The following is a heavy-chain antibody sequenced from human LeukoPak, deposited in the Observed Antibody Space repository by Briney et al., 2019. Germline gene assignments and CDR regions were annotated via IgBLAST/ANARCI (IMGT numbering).Heavy chain of an antibody. D-gene: IGHD6-13*01. V-gene: IGHV3-30*18. J-gene: IGHJ1*01. Sequence: GGSLRLSCAASGFTFSSYGMHWVRQAPGKGLEWVAVISYDGSNKYYADSVKGRFTISRDNSKNTLYLQMNSLGAEDTAVYYCAKASLPYSSSWSGAEYFQHWGQGTLVTVSS. CDR1: GFTFSSYG. CDR2: ISYDGSNK. CDR3: AKASLPYSSSWSGAEYFQH.